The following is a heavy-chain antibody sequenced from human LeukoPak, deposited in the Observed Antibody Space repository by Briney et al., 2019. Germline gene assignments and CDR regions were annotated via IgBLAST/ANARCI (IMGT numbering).Heavy chain of an antibody. CDR2: IFHSGST. CDR3: VRMAYSGSWNIDY. J-gene: IGHJ4*02. Sequence: PSETLSLTCTVSGGSITTYYWSWIRQPPGKGLEWIGYIFHSGSTNYNPSLKSRVTMSVDTSKNQFSLKLSSVTAADTALYYCVRMAYSGSWNIDYLGQGALVTVSS. CDR1: GGSITTYY. V-gene: IGHV4-59*08. D-gene: IGHD6-13*01.